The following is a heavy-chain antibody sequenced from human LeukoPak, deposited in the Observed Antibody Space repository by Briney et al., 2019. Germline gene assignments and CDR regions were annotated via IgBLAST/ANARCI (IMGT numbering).Heavy chain of an antibody. CDR2: ISGSGGST. CDR1: GFTFSSYA. V-gene: IGHV3-23*01. D-gene: IGHD2-15*01. Sequence: GGSLRLSCAASGFTFSSYAMSWVRQAPGKGLEWVSAISGSGGSTYYADSVKGRFTISRDNSKNTLYLQMNSLRADDTAVYYCASRLGDCSGGSCYVDYFDYWGQGTLVTVSS. CDR3: ASRLGDCSGGSCYVDYFDY. J-gene: IGHJ4*02.